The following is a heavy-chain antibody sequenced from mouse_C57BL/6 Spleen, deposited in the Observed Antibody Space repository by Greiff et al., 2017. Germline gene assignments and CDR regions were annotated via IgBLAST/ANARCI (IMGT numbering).Heavy chain of an antibody. Sequence: VNVAESGAELVRPGASVTLSCKASGYTFTDYEMHWVKQTPVHGLEWIGAIDPETGGTAYNQKFKGKAILTADKSSSTAYMELRSLTSEDSAVYYCTRDYGSSYWYFDVWGTGTTVTVSS. CDR1: GYTFTDYE. CDR3: TRDYGSSYWYFDV. V-gene: IGHV1-15*01. D-gene: IGHD1-1*01. J-gene: IGHJ1*03. CDR2: IDPETGGT.